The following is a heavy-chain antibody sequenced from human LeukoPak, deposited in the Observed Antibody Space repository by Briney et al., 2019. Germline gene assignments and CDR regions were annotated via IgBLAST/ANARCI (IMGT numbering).Heavy chain of an antibody. V-gene: IGHV1-2*02. CDR1: GYTFTGYY. J-gene: IGHJ4*02. D-gene: IGHD6-19*01. CDR3: ARGNVAVVGIVTVYFDY. CDR2: INPNSGGT. Sequence: GASVKVSCKASGYTFTGYYMHWVRQAPGQGLEWMGWINPNSGGTNYAQKFQGRVTMTRDTSISTAYMELSRLRSDDTAVYYCARGNVAVVGIVTVYFDYWGQGTLVTVSS.